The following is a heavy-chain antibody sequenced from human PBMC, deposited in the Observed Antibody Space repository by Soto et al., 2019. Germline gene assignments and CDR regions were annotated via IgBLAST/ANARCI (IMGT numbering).Heavy chain of an antibody. CDR1: GYTFTSYG. CDR3: AREPVVVPAAIPNSYYYYGMDV. Sequence: ASVKVSCKASGYTFTSYGIHWVRQAPGQRLEWMGWINAANGDTIYSPKFQGRVTITRDTTASTAYMELSSLRSEDTAVYYCAREPVVVPAAIPNSYYYYGMDVWGQGTTVTVSS. D-gene: IGHD2-2*02. CDR2: INAANGDT. J-gene: IGHJ6*02. V-gene: IGHV1-3*01.